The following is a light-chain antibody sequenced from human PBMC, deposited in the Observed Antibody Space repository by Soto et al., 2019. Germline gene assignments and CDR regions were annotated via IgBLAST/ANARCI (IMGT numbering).Light chain of an antibody. CDR3: QQYYNTPPS. Sequence: EIVLTQSPATLSLSPGERATLSCRASQSVLYSSNNKNYLAWYQQKPGQPPKLLIYWASTRESGVPDRFSGSGSGTDFTLTISSLQAEDVAVYYCQQYYNTPPSFGGGTKVEIK. J-gene: IGKJ4*01. CDR1: QSVLYSSNNKNY. CDR2: WAS. V-gene: IGKV4-1*01.